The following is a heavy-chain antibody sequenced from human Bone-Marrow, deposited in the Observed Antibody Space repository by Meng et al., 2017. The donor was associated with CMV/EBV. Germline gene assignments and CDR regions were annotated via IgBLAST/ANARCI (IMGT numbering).Heavy chain of an antibody. CDR2: INWSGTST. D-gene: IGHD2-21*02. CDR3: ARGGGSDFREFYQN. CDR1: GFTFSSYS. V-gene: IGHV3-20*04. J-gene: IGHJ1*01. Sequence: GESLKISCAASGFTFSSYSMNWVREAPGKGLEWVSGINWSGTSTGDADSVKGRVTISRDNAKNSVFLQMTSLRAEDSALYFCARGGGSDFREFYQNWGQGTLVTVSS.